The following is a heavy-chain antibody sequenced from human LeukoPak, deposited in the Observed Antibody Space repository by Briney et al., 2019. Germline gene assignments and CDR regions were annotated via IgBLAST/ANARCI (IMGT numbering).Heavy chain of an antibody. CDR1: GFAFSNYG. Sequence: PGGSLRLSCAASGFAFSNYGMHWVRQAPGKGLEWVAFIQYGGSNKYYADSVKGRFTISRDNSKNTLYLQMNSLRPEDTALYYCAGDISHDYGDYWGQGTLVTVSS. CDR2: IQYGGSNK. J-gene: IGHJ4*02. CDR3: AGDISHDYGDY. V-gene: IGHV3-30*02.